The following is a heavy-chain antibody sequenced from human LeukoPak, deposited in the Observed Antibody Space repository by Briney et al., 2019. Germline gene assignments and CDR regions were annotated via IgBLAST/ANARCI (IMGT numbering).Heavy chain of an antibody. J-gene: IGHJ4*02. CDR3: ARGFPPYDYVWGSYRLYYFDY. CDR2: IYHSGST. Sequence: PSETLSLTCAVSGGSISSGGYSWSWIRQPPGKGLEWIGYIYHSGSTYYNPSLKSRVTISVDTSKNQFSLKLSSVTAADTAVYYCARGFPPYDYVWGSYRLYYFDYWGQGTLVTVSS. CDR1: GGSISSGGYS. V-gene: IGHV4-30-2*01. D-gene: IGHD3-16*02.